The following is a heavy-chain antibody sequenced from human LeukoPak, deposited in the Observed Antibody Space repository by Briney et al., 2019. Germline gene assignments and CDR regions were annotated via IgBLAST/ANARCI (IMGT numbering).Heavy chain of an antibody. CDR3: AGGRRDAYNYNY. CDR1: GDSISSSSYY. V-gene: IGHV4-39*07. CDR2: IYYRGST. Sequence: SETLSLTCTVSGDSISSSSYYWGWIRQPPGKGLEWIGSIYYRGSTYYNPSLKSRVTMSVDTSKNQFSLKLSSVTAADTAVYYCAGGRRDAYNYNYWGQGTLVTVSS. D-gene: IGHD5-24*01. J-gene: IGHJ4*02.